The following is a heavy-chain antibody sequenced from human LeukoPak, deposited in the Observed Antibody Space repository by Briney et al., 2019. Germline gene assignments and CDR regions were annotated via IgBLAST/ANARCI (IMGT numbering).Heavy chain of an antibody. D-gene: IGHD5-18*01. CDR2: IFHSGTT. V-gene: IGHV4-38-2*01. Sequence: SETLSLTCAVSGYSISSGYHWGWIRQPPGEGLEWIGSIFHSGTTYYNPSLQSRVTISVDTSKNQFSLKLSSVTAADTAVYYCAESGYSYGLQKYWGQGTLVTVSS. CDR3: AESGYSYGLQKY. J-gene: IGHJ4*02. CDR1: GYSISSGYH.